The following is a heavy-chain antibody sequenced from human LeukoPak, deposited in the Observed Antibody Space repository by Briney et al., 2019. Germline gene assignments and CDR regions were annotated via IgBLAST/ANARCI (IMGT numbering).Heavy chain of an antibody. V-gene: IGHV1-2*05. Sequence: ASVKVSCKASGYTFTGYYIHWVRQAPGQGLEWMGRINPNTGGTDYAQKFQGRVTMTTDTSITTAYMELSRLTSDDTGIYYCAKVPPSITAAGNWLGPWGQGALVTVSS. CDR3: AKVPPSITAAGNWLGP. D-gene: IGHD6-13*01. CDR1: GYTFTGYY. J-gene: IGHJ5*02. CDR2: INPNTGGT.